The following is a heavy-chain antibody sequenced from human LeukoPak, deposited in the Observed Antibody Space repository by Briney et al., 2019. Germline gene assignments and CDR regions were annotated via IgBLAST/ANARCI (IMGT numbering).Heavy chain of an antibody. CDR2: IYSGGST. V-gene: IGHV3-66*01. D-gene: IGHD3-9*01. CDR1: GFTVSSNY. J-gene: IGHJ4*02. Sequence: GGSLRLSCAASGFTVSSNYMSWVRQAPGKGLEWVSVIYSGGSTYYADSVKGRFTISRDNSKNTLYLQMNSLRAEDTAVYYCARAILTGYSQVWGQGTLVTVSS. CDR3: ARAILTGYSQV.